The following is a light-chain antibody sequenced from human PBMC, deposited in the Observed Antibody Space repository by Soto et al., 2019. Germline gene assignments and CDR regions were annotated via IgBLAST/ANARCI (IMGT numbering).Light chain of an antibody. CDR2: EVS. CDR1: DRDIGDYNY. Sequence: QSALAQPASVSGSPGQSITISCSGTDRDIGDYNYVSWYQQLPGRAPTLMIYEVSNRPSGVSNRFSASKSGNTASLTISGLQAEDEADYYCSSYTTRSTHVFGTGTKVTVL. V-gene: IGLV2-14*01. J-gene: IGLJ1*01. CDR3: SSYTTRSTHV.